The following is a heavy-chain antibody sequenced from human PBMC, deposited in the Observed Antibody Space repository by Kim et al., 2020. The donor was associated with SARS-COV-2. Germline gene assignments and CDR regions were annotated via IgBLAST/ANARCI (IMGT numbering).Heavy chain of an antibody. CDR3: ARMTVVPGATETYSIDY. V-gene: IGHV1-2*02. CDR1: GYTFTGYH. D-gene: IGHD2-2*01. Sequence: ASVKVSCKASGYTFTGYHMHWVRQAPGQGLEWMGWIDPNGGVTYYTQKFQARVTMTGDTSVTTAYMELSRITSDDTAVYYCARMTVVPGATETYSIDYWGQGAMVTVSS. CDR2: IDPNGGVT. J-gene: IGHJ4*02.